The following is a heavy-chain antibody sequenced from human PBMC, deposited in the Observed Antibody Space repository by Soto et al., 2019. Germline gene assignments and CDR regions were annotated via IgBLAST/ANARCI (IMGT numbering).Heavy chain of an antibody. Sequence: ASVKVSCKASGYTFTSYGISWVRQAPGQGLEWMGWISAYNGNTNYAQKLQGRVTMTTDTSTSTAYIELRSLRSDDTAVYYCAREAYYDILTGYFSHAFDIWGQGTMVTVSS. J-gene: IGHJ3*02. CDR1: GYTFTSYG. V-gene: IGHV1-18*01. CDR2: ISAYNGNT. D-gene: IGHD3-9*01. CDR3: AREAYYDILTGYFSHAFDI.